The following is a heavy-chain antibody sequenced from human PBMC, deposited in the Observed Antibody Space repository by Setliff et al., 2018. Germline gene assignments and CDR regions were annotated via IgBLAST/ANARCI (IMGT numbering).Heavy chain of an antibody. V-gene: IGHV4-39*07. Sequence: PSETLSLTCTVSGGSISSSSYYWGWIRQPPGKGLEWIGSIYYSGSTYYNPSLKSRVTISVDTSKNQFSLKLSSVTAADTAVYYCARRYNFWCGYLDYWGQGTLVTVSS. CDR3: ARRYNFWCGYLDY. J-gene: IGHJ4*02. CDR1: GGSISSSSYY. CDR2: IYYSGST. D-gene: IGHD3-3*01.